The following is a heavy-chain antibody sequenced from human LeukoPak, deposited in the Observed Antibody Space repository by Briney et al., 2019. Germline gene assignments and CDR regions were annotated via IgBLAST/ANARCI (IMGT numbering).Heavy chain of an antibody. V-gene: IGHV3-30*04. D-gene: IGHD6-19*01. J-gene: IGHJ4*02. CDR2: ISYDGSNK. CDR1: GFTSSSYA. Sequence: PGRSLRLSCAASGFTSSSYAMHWVRQAPGKGLEWVAVISYDGSNKYYADSVKGRFTISRDNSKNTLYLQMNSLRAEDTAVYYCARGYSSGWYEGLDYWGQGTLVTVSS. CDR3: ARGYSSGWYEGLDY.